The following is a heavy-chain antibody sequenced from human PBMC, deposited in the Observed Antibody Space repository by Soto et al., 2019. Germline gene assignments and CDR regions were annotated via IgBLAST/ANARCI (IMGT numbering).Heavy chain of an antibody. Sequence: GGSLRLSCAASGFTFSSYGMHWVRQAPGEGLEWVAVIWYDGSNKYYADSVKGRFTISRDNSKNTLYLQMNSLRAEDTAVYYCARDRIAAAGIDAFDIWGQGTMVTVSS. J-gene: IGHJ3*02. CDR3: ARDRIAAAGIDAFDI. CDR1: GFTFSSYG. V-gene: IGHV3-33*01. CDR2: IWYDGSNK. D-gene: IGHD6-13*01.